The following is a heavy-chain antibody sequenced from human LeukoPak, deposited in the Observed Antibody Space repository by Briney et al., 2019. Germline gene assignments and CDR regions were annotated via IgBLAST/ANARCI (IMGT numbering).Heavy chain of an antibody. V-gene: IGHV3-74*01. D-gene: IGHD5-18*01. CDR1: GFTFSRYW. Sequence: GGSLRLSCAASGFTFSRYWMHWVRQAPGKGLVWVSRINSDGSSTSYADSVKGRFTISRDNAKNSLYLQMNSLRDEDTAVYYCARGGGGYSGFDYWGQGTLVTVSS. CDR3: ARGGGGYSGFDY. CDR2: INSDGSST. J-gene: IGHJ4*02.